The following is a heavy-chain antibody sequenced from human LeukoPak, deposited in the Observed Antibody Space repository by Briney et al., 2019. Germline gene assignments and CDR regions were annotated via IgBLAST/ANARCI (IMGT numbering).Heavy chain of an antibody. J-gene: IGHJ4*02. D-gene: IGHD5-18*01. CDR1: GFTFSSYE. Sequence: PGGSLRLSCAASGFTFSSYEMNWVRQAPGKGLEWAANIKQDGSEKNYVDSVKGRFTISRDNAKNSLYLQMNSLRGEDTAVYYCARGGYTYDIWGQGTLVTVSS. CDR3: ARGGYTYDI. V-gene: IGHV3-7*01. CDR2: IKQDGSEK.